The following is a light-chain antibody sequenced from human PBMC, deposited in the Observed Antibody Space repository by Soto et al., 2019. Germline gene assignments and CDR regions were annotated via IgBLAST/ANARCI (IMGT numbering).Light chain of an antibody. J-gene: IGKJ5*01. V-gene: IGKV3-11*01. CDR3: QQCSDWPIT. CDR1: LSVSVY. CDR2: DAS. Sequence: VVLTQSPATLSLSPGETATLPCRTSLSVSVYLDWYQQNPGQAPRLLISDASNRATGIPARFSGSGSGTDFTLTISSLEPEDFAVFYCQQCSDWPITFGQGTRLEIK.